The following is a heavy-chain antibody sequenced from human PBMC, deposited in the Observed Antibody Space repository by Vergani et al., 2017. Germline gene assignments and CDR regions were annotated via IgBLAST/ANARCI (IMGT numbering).Heavy chain of an antibody. CDR2: IYTSGST. D-gene: IGHD5-18*01. V-gene: IGHV4-61*02. J-gene: IGHJ6*02. CDR3: ARDTAMVTYYYYYYGMDV. CDR1: GGSISSGSYY. Sequence: QVQLQESGPGLVKPSQTLSLTCTVSGGSISSGSYYWSWIRQPAGKGLEWIGRIYTSGSTNYNPSLKSRVTISVDTSKNQFSLKLSSVTAADTAVYYCARDTAMVTYYYYYYGMDVWGQGTTVTVSS.